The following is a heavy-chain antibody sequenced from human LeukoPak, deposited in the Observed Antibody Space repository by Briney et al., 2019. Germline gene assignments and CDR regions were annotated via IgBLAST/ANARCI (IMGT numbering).Heavy chain of an antibody. CDR1: GXSFSGYY. CDR3: ARGLAGSGKDY. CDR2: INHSGST. D-gene: IGHD3-10*01. Sequence: SETLSLTCAVYGXSFSGYYWSWIRQPPGKGLEWIGEINHSGSTNYNPSLKSRVTISVDTSKNQFSLKLSSVTAADTAVYYCARGLAGSGKDYWGQGTLVTVSS. J-gene: IGHJ4*02. V-gene: IGHV4-34*01.